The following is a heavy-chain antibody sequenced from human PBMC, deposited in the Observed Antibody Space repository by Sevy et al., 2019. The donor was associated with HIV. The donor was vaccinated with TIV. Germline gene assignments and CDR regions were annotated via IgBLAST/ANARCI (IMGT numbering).Heavy chain of an antibody. CDR1: GFTFDDYA. CDR3: AKDPESYNHNWYFDL. J-gene: IGHJ2*01. V-gene: IGHV3-23*01. Sequence: GGSLRLSCAASGFTFDDYAMHWVRQAPGKGLEWVSSISGSGGSTYYADSVKGRFTISRDNSKNTLYLQMSSLRAEDTAVYYCAKDPESYNHNWYFDLWGRGTLVTVSS. D-gene: IGHD1-1*01. CDR2: ISGSGGST.